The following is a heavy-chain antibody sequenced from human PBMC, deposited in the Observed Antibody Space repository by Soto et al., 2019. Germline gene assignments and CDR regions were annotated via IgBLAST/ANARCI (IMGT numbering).Heavy chain of an antibody. V-gene: IGHV4-31*02. CDR3: ARFGIAVAWFDY. CDR1: GGSISSGGYY. D-gene: IGHD6-19*01. Sequence: LSLTCTVSGGSISSGGYYWSWIRQHPGKGLEWIGYIYYSGSTNYNPSLKSRVTISVDTSKNQLSLKLSSVTAADTAVYYCARFGIAVAWFDYWGQGTLVTVSS. CDR2: IYYSGST. J-gene: IGHJ4*02.